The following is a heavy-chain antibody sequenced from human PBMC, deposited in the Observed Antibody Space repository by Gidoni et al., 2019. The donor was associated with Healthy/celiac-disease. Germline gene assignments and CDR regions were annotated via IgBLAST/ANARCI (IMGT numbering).Heavy chain of an antibody. J-gene: IGHJ4*02. CDR3: TRDVDYYDSSGYNGYFDY. D-gene: IGHD3-22*01. V-gene: IGHV3-49*04. CDR2: IRSKAYGGTT. Sequence: EVQLVESGGGLVQPGRSLRLSCTASGFTFGDYAMSWVRQAPGKGLEWVGFIRSKAYGGTTEYAASVKGRFTISRDDSKSIAYLQMNSLKTEDTAVYYCTRDVDYYDSSGYNGYFDYWGQGTLVTVSS. CDR1: GFTFGDYA.